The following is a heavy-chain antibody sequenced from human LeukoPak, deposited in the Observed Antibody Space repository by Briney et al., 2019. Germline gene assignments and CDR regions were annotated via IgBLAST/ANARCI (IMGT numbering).Heavy chain of an antibody. D-gene: IGHD3-22*01. CDR3: AKGEYYYDSSGYPDY. V-gene: IGHV3-30-3*01. J-gene: IGHJ4*02. Sequence: PGRSLRLSCAASGFTFSSYAMHWVRQAPGKGLEWVAVISYDGSNKYYADSVKGRFTISRDNSKSTLYLQMNSLRAEDTAVYYCAKGEYYYDSSGYPDYWGQGTLVTVSS. CDR1: GFTFSSYA. CDR2: ISYDGSNK.